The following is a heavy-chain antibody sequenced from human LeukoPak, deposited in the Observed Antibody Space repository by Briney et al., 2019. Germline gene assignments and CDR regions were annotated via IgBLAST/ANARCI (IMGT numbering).Heavy chain of an antibody. D-gene: IGHD6-13*01. J-gene: IGHJ4*02. CDR2: ISGSGGST. CDR1: GFTFSTYA. CDR3: AKGPRQQLVTRFDN. V-gene: IGHV3-23*01. Sequence: GGSLRLSCAASGFTFSTYAMSWVRQAPGKGLEWVSDISGSGGSTYYADSVKGRFTVSRDNSKNTLYLQMSSLRADDTAVYYCAKGPRQQLVTRFDNWGQGTLVTVSS.